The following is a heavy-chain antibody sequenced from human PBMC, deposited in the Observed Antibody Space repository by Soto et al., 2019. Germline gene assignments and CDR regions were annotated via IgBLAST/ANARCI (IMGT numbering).Heavy chain of an antibody. CDR3: ARGSSYYDILTGYSYYFDY. V-gene: IGHV1-69*06. Sequence: QVPLVQSGAEVKKPGSSVKVSCKASGGTFSSYAISWVRQAPGQGLEWMGGIIPIFGTANYAQKFQGRVTITADKSTSTAYMELSSLRSEDTAVYYCARGSSYYDILTGYSYYFDYWGQGTLVTVSS. J-gene: IGHJ4*02. CDR2: IIPIFGTA. CDR1: GGTFSSYA. D-gene: IGHD3-9*01.